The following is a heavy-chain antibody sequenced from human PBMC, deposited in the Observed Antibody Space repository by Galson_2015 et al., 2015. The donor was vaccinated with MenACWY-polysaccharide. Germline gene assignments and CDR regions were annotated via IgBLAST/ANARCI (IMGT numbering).Heavy chain of an antibody. CDR2: ISSDGSST. V-gene: IGHV3-74*01. Sequence: SLRLSCAASGFTFSSYWMHWVRQVPGKGLVWVSRISSDGSSTSYADYVKGRFTISRDNAKNTLHLQMNSLRVEDTAVYYCARHQGGYSNDWHHPYYFDYWGQGTLVTVSS. J-gene: IGHJ4*02. D-gene: IGHD6-13*01. CDR1: GFTFSSYW. CDR3: ARHQGGYSNDWHHPYYFDY.